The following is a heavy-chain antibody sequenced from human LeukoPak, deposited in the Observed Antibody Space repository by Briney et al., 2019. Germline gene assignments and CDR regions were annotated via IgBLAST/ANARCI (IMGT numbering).Heavy chain of an antibody. CDR2: ITYDGSDK. CDR3: ARDSGFLPYNWFDT. CDR1: GFSFSTFA. V-gene: IGHV3-30-3*01. D-gene: IGHD2-15*01. Sequence: QSGGSLRLSCAASGFSFSTFAMDWVRQAPGKGLEWVAVITYDGSDKYYADSVKGRFSISRDNSKNTPYLQMNSLRAEDTAVYYCARDSGFLPYNWFDTWGQGTLVTVSS. J-gene: IGHJ5*02.